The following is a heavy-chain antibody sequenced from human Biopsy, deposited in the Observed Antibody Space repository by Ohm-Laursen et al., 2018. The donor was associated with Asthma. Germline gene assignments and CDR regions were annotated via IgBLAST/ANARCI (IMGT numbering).Heavy chain of an antibody. CDR1: GFTVSRDH. D-gene: IGHD2-2*01. V-gene: IGHV3-53*01. J-gene: IGHJ4*02. CDR2: IYSGGTS. Sequence: SLRLSCSASGFTVSRDHMFWVRQAPGKGLEWVSVIYSGGTSHTADSVRGRFTISRDFSKNTLHLQMHSLRVEDTAVYYCAREGHEYCSSTSCASFDYWGQGTLVTVSS. CDR3: AREGHEYCSSTSCASFDY.